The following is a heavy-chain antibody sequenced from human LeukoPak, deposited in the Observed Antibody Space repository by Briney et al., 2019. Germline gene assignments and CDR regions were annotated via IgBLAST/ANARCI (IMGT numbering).Heavy chain of an antibody. Sequence: GGSLRLSCAASGFSFSGYWMSWVRQTPGKGLEWVAFIWFDGSNKHYADSVKGRFTISRDNSEDTLYLQMNSLRAEDTAVYYCVRDPSGSGFAFDSWGQGALVTVSS. J-gene: IGHJ4*02. CDR3: VRDPSGSGFAFDS. D-gene: IGHD1-1*01. CDR1: GFSFSGYW. V-gene: IGHV3-33*01. CDR2: IWFDGSNK.